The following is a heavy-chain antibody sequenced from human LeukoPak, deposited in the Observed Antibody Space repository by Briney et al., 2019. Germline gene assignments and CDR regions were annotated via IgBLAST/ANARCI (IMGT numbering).Heavy chain of an antibody. V-gene: IGHV4-4*07. CDR3: AREVQVRYFDWLLYSNWFDP. CDR1: GGSISSYY. CDR2: INTSGST. J-gene: IGHJ5*02. D-gene: IGHD3-9*01. Sequence: PSETLSLTCTVSGGSISSYYWSWIRQPAGKGLEWIGHINTSGSTNYNPSLKSRVTMSVDTSKNQFSLKLSSVTAADTAVYYCAREVQVRYFDWLLYSNWFDPWGQGTLVTVSS.